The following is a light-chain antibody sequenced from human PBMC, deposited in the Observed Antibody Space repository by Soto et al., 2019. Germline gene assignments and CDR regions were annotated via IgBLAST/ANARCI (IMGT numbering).Light chain of an antibody. CDR1: QSVSSRY. J-gene: IGKJ2*01. Sequence: EIVLTQSPGTLSLSPGERATLSCRASQSVSSRYLAWYQQKPGQAPRLLMYGASSRATGIPDRFSGSGSGTAFPLTISRPEPEDFAVYYCQQYGSSPPYTFGQGTKLEIK. CDR3: QQYGSSPPYT. V-gene: IGKV3-20*01. CDR2: GAS.